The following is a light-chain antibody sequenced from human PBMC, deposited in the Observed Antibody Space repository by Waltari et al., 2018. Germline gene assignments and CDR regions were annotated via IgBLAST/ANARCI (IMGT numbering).Light chain of an antibody. CDR1: SSDVGSYNY. CDR2: DGS. CDR3: SSYTSSVL. V-gene: IGLV2-14*03. J-gene: IGLJ2*01. Sequence: QSALTQPASVSGSPGQSITIPCTGTSSDVGSYNYVSWYQKPPGKAPKTLIYDGSKRPSGVSNRFSGSKSGNTASLTISVLQAEDEADYYCSSYTSSVLFGGGTKLTVL.